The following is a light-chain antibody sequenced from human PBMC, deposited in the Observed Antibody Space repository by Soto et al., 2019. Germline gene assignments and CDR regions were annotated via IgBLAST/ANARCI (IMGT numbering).Light chain of an antibody. Sequence: EIGLTQSPGTLSLSPGERATLFCRASQTVRSNYLAWYQQKPGQAPRLLISGASTRASGIPDRFTGSGSGTDFTLTISRLEADDSAVFYCQQYGGSPGTFGQGTKLEIK. V-gene: IGKV3-20*01. J-gene: IGKJ2*01. CDR2: GAS. CDR1: QTVRSNY. CDR3: QQYGGSPGT.